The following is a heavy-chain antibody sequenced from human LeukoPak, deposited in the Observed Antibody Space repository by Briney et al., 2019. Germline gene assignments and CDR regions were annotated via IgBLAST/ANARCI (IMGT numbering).Heavy chain of an antibody. CDR3: ARDDSSTRGGDAFDI. CDR1: GFTFSDYY. Sequence: MSGGSLRLSCAASGFTFSDYYMSWIRQAPGKGLEWVSYISSSGSTIYYADSVKGRFTISRDNAKNSLYLQMNSLRAEDTAVYYCARDDSSTRGGDAFDIWGQGTMVTVSS. D-gene: IGHD4-11*01. J-gene: IGHJ3*02. CDR2: ISSSGSTI. V-gene: IGHV3-11*01.